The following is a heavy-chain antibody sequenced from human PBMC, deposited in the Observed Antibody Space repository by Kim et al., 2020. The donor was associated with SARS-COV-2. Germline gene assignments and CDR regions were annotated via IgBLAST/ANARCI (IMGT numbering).Heavy chain of an antibody. CDR2: ISGSGGST. CDR1: GFTFSSYA. Sequence: GGSLRLSCAASGFTFSSYAMSWVRQAPGKGLEWVSAISGSGGSTYYADSVKGRFTISRDNSKNTLYLQMNSLRAEDTAVCYCANSAGYSSGWYQFDYWGQGTLVTVSS. CDR3: ANSAGYSSGWYQFDY. D-gene: IGHD6-19*01. V-gene: IGHV3-23*01. J-gene: IGHJ4*02.